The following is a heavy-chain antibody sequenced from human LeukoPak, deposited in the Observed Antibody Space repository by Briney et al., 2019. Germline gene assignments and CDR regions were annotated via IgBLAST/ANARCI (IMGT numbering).Heavy chain of an antibody. CDR2: INPNSGGT. D-gene: IGHD6-13*01. J-gene: IGHJ4*02. CDR1: GYTFTGYY. Sequence: ASVKVSCKASGYTFTGYYMHWVRQAPGQGLEWMGWINPNSGGTNYAQKFQGWVTMTRDTSISTAYMELSRLRSDDTAVYYCARDQGYSSSCPDYWGQGTLVTVSS. V-gene: IGHV1-2*04. CDR3: ARDQGYSSSCPDY.